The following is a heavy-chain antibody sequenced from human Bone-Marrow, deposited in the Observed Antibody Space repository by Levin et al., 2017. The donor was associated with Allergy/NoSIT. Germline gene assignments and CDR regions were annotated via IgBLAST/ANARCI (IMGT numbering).Heavy chain of an antibody. D-gene: IGHD5-24*01. CDR3: AREMSTIPSHYYYGVDV. CDR2: FDPENAET. V-gene: IGHV1-24*01. Sequence: GASVKVSCKVSGDTLTELSMQWVRQAPGIGLEWMGGFDPENAETVYAQKFQGRVTLTADKSTSTAYMELRNLKSEDTALYYCAREMSTIPSHYYYGVDVWGQGTTVTVSS. CDR1: GDTLTELS. J-gene: IGHJ6*02.